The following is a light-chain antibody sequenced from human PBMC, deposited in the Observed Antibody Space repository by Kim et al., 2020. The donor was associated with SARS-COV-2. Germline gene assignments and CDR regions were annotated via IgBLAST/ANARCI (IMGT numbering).Light chain of an antibody. CDR1: QSVSSSY. V-gene: IGKV3-20*01. CDR3: QQYGSSLYT. CDR2: GAA. J-gene: IGKJ2*01. Sequence: LSPGERATLSCRASQSVSSSYLAWYRQKPGQAPRLLIYGAASRATGIPDRFSGSGSGTDFTLTISRLEPEDFGVYYCQQYGSSLYTFGQGTKLEI.